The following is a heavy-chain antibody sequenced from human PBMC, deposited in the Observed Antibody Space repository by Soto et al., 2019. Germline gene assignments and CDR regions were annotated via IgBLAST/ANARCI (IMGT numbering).Heavy chain of an antibody. D-gene: IGHD2-21*01. CDR1: GNNFNNYF. CDR3: AGDAPPRSGIYYGMDV. CDR2: INPLLRIT. V-gene: IGHV1-69*17. Sequence: QVQLVQSGAEVKKPGSSVKVSCKASGNNFNNYFINWVRQVPGQGLEWMGGINPLLRITQYRQQFQGRITVTADRSTGTSYRELSGLGSADTAVYYCAGDAPPRSGIYYGMDVGAQGPTFTVSS. J-gene: IGHJ6*02.